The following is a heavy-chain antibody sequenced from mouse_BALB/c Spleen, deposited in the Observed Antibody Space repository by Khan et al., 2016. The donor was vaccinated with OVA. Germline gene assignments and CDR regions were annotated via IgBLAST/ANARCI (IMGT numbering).Heavy chain of an antibody. J-gene: IGHJ2*01. CDR2: ISYSGNT. CDR3: ARVYGGDFDY. D-gene: IGHD1-1*01. V-gene: IGHV3-2*02. Sequence: VQLKESGPGLVKPSQSLSLTCTVTGYSIASDYAWNWFRQFPGNKLEWMGFISYSGNTNYNPSLKSRISITRDTSKNQFFLQLNSVTSEDTATYYCARVYGGDFDYWGQGTTLTVSS. CDR1: GYSIASDYA.